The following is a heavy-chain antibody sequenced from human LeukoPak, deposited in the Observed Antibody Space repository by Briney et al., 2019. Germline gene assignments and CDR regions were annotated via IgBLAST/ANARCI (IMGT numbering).Heavy chain of an antibody. CDR3: SNSDWTDYYSMDV. Sequence: PGESLKLSCVASGFTFSDFGVHWVRQASGKGLEWVGCIRSRSNDYATAYAPSVKDRFTFSREDSKNTAYLQMNSLKTEDTAVYYCSNSDWTDYYSMDVWGQGTTVTVSS. D-gene: IGHD6-19*01. J-gene: IGHJ6*02. V-gene: IGHV3-73*01. CDR1: GFTFSDFG. CDR2: IRSRSNDYAT.